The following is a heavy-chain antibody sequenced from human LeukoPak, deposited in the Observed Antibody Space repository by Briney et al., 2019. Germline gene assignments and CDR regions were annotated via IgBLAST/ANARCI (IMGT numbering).Heavy chain of an antibody. V-gene: IGHV4-59*01. CDR3: ARVREGNWFDP. CDR2: IYYSGST. Sequence: PSETLSLTCTVSGGSISSYYWSWIRQPPGKGLEWIGYIYYSGSTNYNPSLKSRVTISVDTSKNQFSLKLSSVTAADTAVYYCARVREGNWFDPWGQGTLVTVSS. CDR1: GGSISSYY. J-gene: IGHJ5*02.